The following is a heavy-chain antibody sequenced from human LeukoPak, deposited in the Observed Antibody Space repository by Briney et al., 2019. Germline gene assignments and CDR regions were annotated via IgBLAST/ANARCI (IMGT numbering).Heavy chain of an antibody. CDR2: ISAYNGNT. Sequence: ASVKVSCKASGYTFTSYGISWVRQAPGQGLEWMGWISAYNGNTNYAQKLQGRVTMTTDTPTSTAYMELRSLRSDDTAVYYCARDPRISSYYYDSSGYAFDIWGQGTMVTVSS. V-gene: IGHV1-18*01. CDR1: GYTFTSYG. J-gene: IGHJ3*02. CDR3: ARDPRISSYYYDSSGYAFDI. D-gene: IGHD3-22*01.